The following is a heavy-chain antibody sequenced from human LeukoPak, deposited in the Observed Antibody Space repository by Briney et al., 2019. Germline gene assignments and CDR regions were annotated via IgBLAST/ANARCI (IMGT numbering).Heavy chain of an antibody. CDR2: IYRGGST. V-gene: IGHV3-66*02. J-gene: IGHJ4*02. D-gene: IGHD6-19*01. Sequence: GGSLRLPCAASGITVRSNYMSWVRKSPGKGLGWVSVIYRGGSTPYADSVKGRFTISRDNCKNTLYLQMTRLRAEDTAVYYCARSLQWPNDYWDQGTLVTVSS. CDR1: GITVRSNY. CDR3: ARSLQWPNDY.